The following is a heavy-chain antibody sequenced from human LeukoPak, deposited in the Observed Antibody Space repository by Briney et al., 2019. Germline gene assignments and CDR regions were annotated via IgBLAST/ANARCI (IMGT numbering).Heavy chain of an antibody. CDR1: GGSVSSTHY. D-gene: IGHD3-22*01. J-gene: IGHJ3*01. V-gene: IGHV4-39*07. Sequence: SETLSLTCTVSGGSVSSTHYWGWIRQPPGKGLEWIGSIYYGGSTYYNAPLRSRVTTSVDTSKNQFSLKLSSVTAADTAVYYCAKSTYYYDTFVNAFDLWGQGTVVTVSS. CDR3: AKSTYYYDTFVNAFDL. CDR2: IYYGGST.